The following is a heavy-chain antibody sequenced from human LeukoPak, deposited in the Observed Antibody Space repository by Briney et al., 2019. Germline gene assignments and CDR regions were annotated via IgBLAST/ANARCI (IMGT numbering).Heavy chain of an antibody. CDR2: LTDSGDAT. D-gene: IGHD6-19*01. CDR1: GFTFSHYA. CDR3: AKEGYSSGWYPY. J-gene: IGHJ4*02. Sequence: PGGSPTLYCAVSGFTFSHYAMSWVRQAPGTGLEWVGSLTDSGDATYYADSVKGRLTISRDNSNSTLYLHISGLRDEDTAVYYCAKEGYSSGWYPYWGQGTVVAVSS. V-gene: IGHV3-23*01.